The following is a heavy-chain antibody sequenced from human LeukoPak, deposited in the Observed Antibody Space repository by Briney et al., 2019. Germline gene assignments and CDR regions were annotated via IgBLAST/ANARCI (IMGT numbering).Heavy chain of an antibody. CDR2: INPNSGDT. D-gene: IGHD6-19*01. CDR1: GYTFTDYY. Sequence: ASVKVSCKASGYTFTDYYINWVRRAPGQGLEWMGWINPNSGDTNYAQKFQDRVTMTRNTSISTAYMELSSLRSEDTAVYYCARRIAVAGTIDYWGQGTLVTVSS. V-gene: IGHV1-2*02. J-gene: IGHJ4*02. CDR3: ARRIAVAGTIDY.